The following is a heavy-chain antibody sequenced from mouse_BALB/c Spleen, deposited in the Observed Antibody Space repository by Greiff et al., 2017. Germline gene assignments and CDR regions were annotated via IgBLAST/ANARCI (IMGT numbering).Heavy chain of an antibody. CDR2: INSNGGST. CDR3: ARDQGTMITTGAMDY. Sequence: VQLKESGGGLVQPGGSLKLSCAASGFTFSSYGMSWVRQTPDKRLELVATINSNGGSTYYPDSVKGRFTISRDNAKNTLYLQMSSLKSEDTAMYYCARDQGTMITTGAMDYWGQGTSVTVSS. J-gene: IGHJ4*01. CDR1: GFTFSSYG. V-gene: IGHV5-6-3*01. D-gene: IGHD2-4*01.